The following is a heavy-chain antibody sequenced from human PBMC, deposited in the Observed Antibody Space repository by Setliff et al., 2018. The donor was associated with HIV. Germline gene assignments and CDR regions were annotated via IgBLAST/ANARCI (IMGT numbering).Heavy chain of an antibody. CDR3: ARDPLLFLEWLSPGYPFDY. Sequence: GGSLRLSCVASGITVSGIYMTWVRQAPGKGLEWVSVINGGTTTYYADSVKGRFTISRDNSKNTLYLQMNSLRGDDTAVYYCARDPLLFLEWLSPGYPFDYWGQGALVTVSS. J-gene: IGHJ4*02. CDR2: INGGTTT. CDR1: GITVSGIY. D-gene: IGHD3-3*01. V-gene: IGHV3-66*01.